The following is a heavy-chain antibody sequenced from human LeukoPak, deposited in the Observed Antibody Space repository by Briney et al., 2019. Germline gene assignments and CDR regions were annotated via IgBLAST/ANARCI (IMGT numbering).Heavy chain of an antibody. Sequence: GGSLRLSCAASGFTFSNYAMHWVRQAPGKGLEYVSAISSNGGSTYYANSVKGRFTISRDNSKNTLYLQMGSLRAEDMAVYYCAKGVSTYYYDRRYFDYWGQGTLVTVSS. CDR3: AKGVSTYYYDRRYFDY. V-gene: IGHV3-64*01. J-gene: IGHJ4*02. CDR2: ISSNGGST. CDR1: GFTFSNYA. D-gene: IGHD3-22*01.